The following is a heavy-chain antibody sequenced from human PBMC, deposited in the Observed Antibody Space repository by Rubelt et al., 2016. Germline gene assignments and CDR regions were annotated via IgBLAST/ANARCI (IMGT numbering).Heavy chain of an antibody. D-gene: IGHD1-26*01. V-gene: IGHV1-2*02. CDR1: GYTFTSYY. CDR3: ASSSGSYYSLDD. J-gene: IGHJ4*02. Sequence: QVQLVQSGAEVKKPGASVKVSCKASGYTFTSYYMHWVRQAPGQGLEWVGIINPNSGGTTYAQKVQGRVTMTRDTSISTAYMELSRLRSDDTAVYYCASSSGSYYSLDDWGQGTLVTVSS. CDR2: INPNSGGT.